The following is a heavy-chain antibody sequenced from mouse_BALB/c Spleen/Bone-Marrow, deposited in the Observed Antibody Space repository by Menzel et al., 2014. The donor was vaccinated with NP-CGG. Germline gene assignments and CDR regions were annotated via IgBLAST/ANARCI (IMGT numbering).Heavy chain of an antibody. CDR1: GYTFSSYW. D-gene: IGHD1-2*01. J-gene: IGHJ3*01. CDR2: ILTGSGST. CDR3: ARRGHGFAWFAY. Sequence: VKLMESGTELMKPGASVKISCKATGYTFSSYWIEWVNQRPGHGLEWIGEILTGSGSTNYNEKFKGKATFTADTSSNTAYMQLSSLTSEDTAVYYCARRGHGFAWFAYWGQGTLVTVSA. V-gene: IGHV1-9*01.